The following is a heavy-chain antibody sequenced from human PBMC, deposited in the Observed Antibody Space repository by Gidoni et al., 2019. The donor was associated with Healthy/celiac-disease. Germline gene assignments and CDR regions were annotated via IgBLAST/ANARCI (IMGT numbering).Heavy chain of an antibody. J-gene: IGHJ6*02. CDR3: ARLPTGNLYGVRPVHYYYYGMDV. CDR2: IIHIFGTA. CDR1: GGTFSSYA. V-gene: IGHV1-69*01. D-gene: IGHD1-1*01. Sequence: QVQLVQSGAEVKKPGSSVKVSCKASGGTFSSYAISWVRQAPGQGLEWMGGIIHIFGTANYAQKFKGRVTITADESTSTAYMELSSLRSEDTAVYYCARLPTGNLYGVRPVHYYYYGMDVWGQGTTVTVSS.